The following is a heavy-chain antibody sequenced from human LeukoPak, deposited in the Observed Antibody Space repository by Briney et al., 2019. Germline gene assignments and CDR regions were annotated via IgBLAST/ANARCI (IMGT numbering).Heavy chain of an antibody. D-gene: IGHD2-2*01. CDR2: ISGDGGST. Sequence: GGSLRLSCAASGFTFRSYAMSWVRQAPGKGLEWVSSISGDGGSTYYTDSVKGRFTISRDNSKNTLYLQMNSLRAEDTAVYYCAKDRIVVVPAAITPLDYWGQGTLVTVSS. J-gene: IGHJ4*02. CDR3: AKDRIVVVPAAITPLDY. V-gene: IGHV3-23*01. CDR1: GFTFRSYA.